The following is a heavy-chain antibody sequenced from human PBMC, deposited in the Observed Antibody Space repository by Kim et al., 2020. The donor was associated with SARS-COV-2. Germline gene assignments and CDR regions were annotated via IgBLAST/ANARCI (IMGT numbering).Heavy chain of an antibody. Sequence: GGSLRLSCAASGFTFSRDWMSWVRQAPGKGLEWVANIKQDGSEKYYVDSVKGRFTISRDNAKNSLYLQMNSLRAEDTAVYYCARDGASERGWGVDYWGQGTLVTVSS. CDR3: ARDGASERGWGVDY. D-gene: IGHD3-10*01. CDR2: IKQDGSEK. V-gene: IGHV3-7*01. CDR1: GFTFSRDW. J-gene: IGHJ4*02.